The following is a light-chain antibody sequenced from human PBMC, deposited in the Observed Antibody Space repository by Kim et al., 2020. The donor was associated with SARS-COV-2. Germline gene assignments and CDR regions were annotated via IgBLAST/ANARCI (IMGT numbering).Light chain of an antibody. V-gene: IGKV3-15*01. Sequence: DIVMTQSPATLSVSPGGRATLFCRASQSVSSSLAWYQQKFGRAPRLLIYDTSTRATGIPARFSGSGSGTEFTLTISSLQSEDSAIYYCQHYTNWPLTFGGGTKVDIK. CDR3: QHYTNWPLT. CDR2: DTS. J-gene: IGKJ4*01. CDR1: QSVSSS.